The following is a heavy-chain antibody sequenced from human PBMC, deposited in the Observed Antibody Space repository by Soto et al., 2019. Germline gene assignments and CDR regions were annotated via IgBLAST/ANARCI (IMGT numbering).Heavy chain of an antibody. D-gene: IGHD1-26*01. Sequence: QVQLVQSGAEVKKPGASVKVSCKASGYTFTSYYMHWVRQDPGQGLEWMGIINPSGGITSYAQKFQGRVTMTRDTSTSTVYMELSSLRSEETAVYYCARDSGSGSYRFDYWGQGTLVTVSS. CDR3: ARDSGSGSYRFDY. J-gene: IGHJ4*02. V-gene: IGHV1-46*03. CDR1: GYTFTSYY. CDR2: INPSGGIT.